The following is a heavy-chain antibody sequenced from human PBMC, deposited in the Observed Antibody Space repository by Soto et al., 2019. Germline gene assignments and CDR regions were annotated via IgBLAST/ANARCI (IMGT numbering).Heavy chain of an antibody. CDR3: AHTPNYSDGLRYFDD. CDR2: IYWNDDE. J-gene: IGHJ4*02. V-gene: IGHV2-5*01. CDR1: GFSLTKNGVG. D-gene: IGHD5-18*01. Sequence: SGLKLENQRTALAQTCTFSGFSLTKNGVGVCCIRQPPGKALEWLSLIYWNDDEHYSPSLKSTLTISKDTSKNQVVLTMTNMAPVDTATYYCAHTPNYSDGLRYFDDCGQ.